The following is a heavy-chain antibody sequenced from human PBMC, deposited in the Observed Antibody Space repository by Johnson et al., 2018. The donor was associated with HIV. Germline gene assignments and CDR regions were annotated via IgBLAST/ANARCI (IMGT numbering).Heavy chain of an antibody. Sequence: QVQLVESRGGVVRPGGSLRLSCAASGFTFSSYAMHWVRQATGKGLEWVAVISYDGSNHYYADSVKGRFTISRDNSKNTLYLQMNSLRAEDTAVYYCARDDGGGGDAFDIWGQGTMVTVSS. CDR2: ISYDGSNH. V-gene: IGHV3-30*04. CDR1: GFTFSSYA. J-gene: IGHJ3*02. D-gene: IGHD2-15*01. CDR3: ARDDGGGGDAFDI.